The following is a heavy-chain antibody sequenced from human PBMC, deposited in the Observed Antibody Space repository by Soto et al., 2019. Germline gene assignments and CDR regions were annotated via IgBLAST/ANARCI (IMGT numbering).Heavy chain of an antibody. CDR2: IYWDDDK. CDR1: GFSLTSRPVG. Sequence: QITLKESGRPLVKPTQTLTLTCTFSGFSLTSRPVGVGWIRQPPGQALEWLALIYWDDDKRYNPSLKTRVTVTQDTSRNQVALTMPNMDPIDTATYYCANRPLYNGDWNEGTFDFWGQGALVTVSS. J-gene: IGHJ4*02. V-gene: IGHV2-5*02. CDR3: ANRPLYNGDWNEGTFDF. D-gene: IGHD1-1*01.